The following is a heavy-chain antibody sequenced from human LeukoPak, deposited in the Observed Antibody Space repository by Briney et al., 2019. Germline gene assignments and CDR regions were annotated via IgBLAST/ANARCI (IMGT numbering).Heavy chain of an antibody. V-gene: IGHV4-31*03. Sequence: SETLSLTCTVSGGSISSGGYYWSWIRQYPGKGLEWIGYIYYSGSTYYNPSLKSRVTISVDTSKNQFSLKLSSVTAADTAVYYRAAEYSSSERYFDYWGQGTLVTVSS. CDR2: IYYSGST. CDR3: AAEYSSSERYFDY. J-gene: IGHJ4*02. CDR1: GGSISSGGYY. D-gene: IGHD6-6*01.